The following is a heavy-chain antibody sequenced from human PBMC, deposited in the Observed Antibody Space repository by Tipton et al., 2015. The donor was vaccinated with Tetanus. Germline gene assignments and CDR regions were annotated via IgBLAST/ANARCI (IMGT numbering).Heavy chain of an antibody. V-gene: IGHV3-11*01. D-gene: IGHD1-14*01. CDR1: GFTFSDHY. Sequence: SLRLSCVASGFTFSDHYMSWIRQAPGKGLEWVSYISSSGKTVHYADAVKGRFTISRDSAKNSLYLQMNSLRADDTAVYYCVRDIRATKPYFFDYWGQGTLVSVSS. CDR3: VRDIRATKPYFFDY. J-gene: IGHJ4*02. CDR2: ISSSGKTV.